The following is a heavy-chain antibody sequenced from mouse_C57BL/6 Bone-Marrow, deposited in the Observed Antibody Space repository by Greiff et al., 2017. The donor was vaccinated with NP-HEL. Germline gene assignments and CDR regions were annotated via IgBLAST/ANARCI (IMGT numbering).Heavy chain of an antibody. CDR1: GYTFTSYW. Sequence: QVQLQQPGAELVRPGSSVKLSCKASGYTFTSYWMHWVKQRPKQGLEWIGNIDPSDSDTHYNQKFKDKATLTVDKSSSTAYMQLSSLTSEDSAVYYCARTGTTVFDYWGQGTTLTVSS. J-gene: IGHJ2*01. D-gene: IGHD1-1*01. V-gene: IGHV1-52*01. CDR2: IDPSDSDT. CDR3: ARTGTTVFDY.